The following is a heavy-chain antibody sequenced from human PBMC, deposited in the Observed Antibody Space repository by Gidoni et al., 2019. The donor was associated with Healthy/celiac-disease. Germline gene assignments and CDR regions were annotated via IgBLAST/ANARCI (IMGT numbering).Heavy chain of an antibody. D-gene: IGHD6-13*01. CDR2: IYSGGST. CDR1: GFTVSSNY. CDR3: ARDPLSIAAAGTDY. Sequence: EVQLVETGGGLLQPGGSLRLSCAASGFTVSSNYMSWVRQAPGKGLEWVSVIYSGGSTYYADSVKGRFTISRDNSKNTLYLQMNSLRAEDTAVYYCARDPLSIAAAGTDYWGQGTLVTVSS. V-gene: IGHV3-53*02. J-gene: IGHJ4*02.